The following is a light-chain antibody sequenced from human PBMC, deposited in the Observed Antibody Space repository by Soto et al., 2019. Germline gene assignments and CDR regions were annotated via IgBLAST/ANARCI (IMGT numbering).Light chain of an antibody. Sequence: QSALTQPHSVSGSPGQSVTISCIGTSSDVGAWNYVSWYQQFPGKAPKLIISDVHKRPSGVPARFFGSKSGNTAALTIYGLQAEDGADYYCCSYAATYTWVFGGGTKLTVL. J-gene: IGLJ3*02. V-gene: IGLV2-11*01. CDR3: CSYAATYTWV. CDR1: SSDVGAWNY. CDR2: DVH.